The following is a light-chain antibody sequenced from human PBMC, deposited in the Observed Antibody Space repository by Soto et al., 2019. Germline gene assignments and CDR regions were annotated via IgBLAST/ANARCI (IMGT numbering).Light chain of an antibody. V-gene: IGLV2-14*01. Sequence: QSALTQAASVSGSPGQSITISCTGTSSDIGGSDYVSWYQQHPGKAPKLMIYEVSNRPSGVSNRFSGSKSGNTASLTISGLQAEDEADYYCSSYTSSSTLVFGGGTKLTVL. CDR1: SSDIGGSDY. CDR2: EVS. CDR3: SSYTSSSTLV. J-gene: IGLJ3*02.